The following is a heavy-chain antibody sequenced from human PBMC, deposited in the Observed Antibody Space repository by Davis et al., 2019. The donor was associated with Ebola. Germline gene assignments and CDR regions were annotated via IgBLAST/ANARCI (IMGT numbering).Heavy chain of an antibody. CDR1: GFTFSTFA. J-gene: IGHJ6*02. CDR3: TRDLKQPPPSYYYGMDV. D-gene: IGHD6-13*01. V-gene: IGHV3-73*01. CDR2: IRSKPNSYAT. Sequence: GESLKISCAASGFTFSTFAIHWVRQAPGKGLEWVGRIRSKPNSYATTYGASVKGRVTISRDDSKGIAYLQVNTVKTEDTAVYYCTRDLKQPPPSYYYGMDVWGQGTTVTVSS.